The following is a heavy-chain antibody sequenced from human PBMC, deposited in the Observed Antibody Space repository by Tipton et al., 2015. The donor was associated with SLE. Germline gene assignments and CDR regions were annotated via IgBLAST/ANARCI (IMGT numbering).Heavy chain of an antibody. D-gene: IGHD6-13*01. CDR3: ARDLRAVAGRWFYYYMDV. CDR1: GGSISNYNSY. CDR2: IYFPGST. Sequence: TLSLTCTVSGGSISNYNSYWSWIRQTAGKGLEWIGRIYFPGSTNYNPSLKSRVTISLDTSKNKFSLEMTSVTAADTAVYYCARDLRAVAGRWFYYYMDVWGKGTTVTVS. V-gene: IGHV4-61*02. J-gene: IGHJ6*03.